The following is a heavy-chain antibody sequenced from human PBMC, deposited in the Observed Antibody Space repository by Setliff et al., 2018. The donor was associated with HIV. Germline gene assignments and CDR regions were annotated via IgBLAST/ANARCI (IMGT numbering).Heavy chain of an antibody. Sequence: GSLRLSCTASGFTFGDHGVSWVRQAPGKGLEWVGFIRSKAYGGTTEYAASVKGRFTISRDDSKSLAYFQMNSLKTEDTAVYYCTRVEDTAVYYCMRGPRLGPVDVWGKGATVTVSS. J-gene: IGHJ6*04. CDR1: GFTFGDHG. V-gene: IGHV3-49*04. D-gene: IGHD3-10*01. CDR3: TRVEDTAVYYCMRGPRLGPVDV. CDR2: IRSKAYGGTT.